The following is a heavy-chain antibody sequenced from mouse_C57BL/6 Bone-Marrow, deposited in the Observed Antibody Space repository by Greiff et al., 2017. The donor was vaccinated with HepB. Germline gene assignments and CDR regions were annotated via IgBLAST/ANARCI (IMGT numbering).Heavy chain of an antibody. V-gene: IGHV5-4*01. J-gene: IGHJ2*01. CDR3: ARDFPYGYDEGY. Sequence: EVKLEESGGGLVKPGGSLKLSCAASGFTFSSYAMSWVRQTPEKRLEWVATISDGGSYTYYPDNVKGRFTISRDNAKNNLYLQMSHLKSEDTAMYYCARDFPYGYDEGYWGQGTTLTVSS. D-gene: IGHD2-2*01. CDR1: GFTFSSYA. CDR2: ISDGGSYT.